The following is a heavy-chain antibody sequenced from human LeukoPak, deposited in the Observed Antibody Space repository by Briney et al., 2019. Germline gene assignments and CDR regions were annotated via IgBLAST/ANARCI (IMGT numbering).Heavy chain of an antibody. CDR1: GYSFTSYW. CDR3: VTRHYGSGSYYFDY. D-gene: IGHD3-10*01. CDR2: TYPGDSDT. V-gene: IGHV5-51*01. J-gene: IGHJ4*02. Sequence: PGESLKTSCKGSGYSFTSYWIGWVRQMPGKGLEWMGITYPGDSDTRYGPSFQGQVTISADKSISTAYLQWSSLKASDTAMYYCVTRHYGSGSYYFDYWGQGTLVTVSS.